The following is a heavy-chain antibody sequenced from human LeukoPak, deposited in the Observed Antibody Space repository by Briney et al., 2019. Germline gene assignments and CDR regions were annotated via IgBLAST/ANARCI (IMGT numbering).Heavy chain of an antibody. J-gene: IGHJ4*02. CDR3: ARWGSPYYYDSSGYSHY. CDR1: GGSFSGYY. D-gene: IGHD3-22*01. CDR2: INHSGST. Sequence: SETLSLTCAVYGGSFSGYYWSWIRQPPGKGLEWIGEINHSGSTNYSPSLKSRVTISVDTSKNQFSLKLSSVTAADTAVYYCARWGSPYYYDSSGYSHYWGQGTLVTASS. V-gene: IGHV4-34*01.